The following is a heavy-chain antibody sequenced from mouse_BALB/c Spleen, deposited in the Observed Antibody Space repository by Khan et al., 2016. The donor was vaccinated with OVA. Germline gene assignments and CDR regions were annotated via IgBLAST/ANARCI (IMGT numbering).Heavy chain of an antibody. V-gene: IGHV1-80*01. D-gene: IGHD2-10*01. CDR3: ARLAAFYGNDSDY. Sequence: QVQLQQSGAELVRPGYSVKISCKASGYAFSRYWMNWVKQRPGQGLEWIGQIYPGDGDTNYNGKFKGKATLTADKSSSTAYMQLISLTSEDSAVYFCARLAAFYGNDSDYWGQGTTLTVSS. CDR2: IYPGDGDT. CDR1: GYAFSRYW. J-gene: IGHJ2*01.